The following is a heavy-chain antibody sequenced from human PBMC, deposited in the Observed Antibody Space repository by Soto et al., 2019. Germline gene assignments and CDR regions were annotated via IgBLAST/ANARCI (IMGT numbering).Heavy chain of an antibody. CDR1: GFTFSSYA. CDR2: ISGSGGST. D-gene: IGHD3-3*01. J-gene: IGHJ5*02. V-gene: IGHV3-23*01. Sequence: PGGSLRLSCAASGFTFSSYAMSWVRQAPGKGLEWVSAISGSGGSTYYADSVKGRFTISRDNSKNTLYLQMNSLRAEDTAVYYCAKHFFPSNLNRFWSPRALNWFDPWGQGTLVTVSS. CDR3: AKHFFPSNLNRFWSPRALNWFDP.